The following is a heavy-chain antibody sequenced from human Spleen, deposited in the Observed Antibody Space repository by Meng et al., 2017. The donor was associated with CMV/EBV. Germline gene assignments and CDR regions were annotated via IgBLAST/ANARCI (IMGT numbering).Heavy chain of an antibody. CDR2: IHSGGSST. CDR3: AKDSWGRDGYNYFDY. CDR1: GFAFSTDA. D-gene: IGHD5-24*01. V-gene: IGHV3-23*03. J-gene: IGHJ4*02. Sequence: GESLKISCAASGFAFSTDAMTWVRQAPGKGLEWVSVIHSGGSSTYYADSVKGRFTISRDNSKNTLYLQMNSLRAEDTAVYYCAKDSWGRDGYNYFDYWGQGTLVTVSS.